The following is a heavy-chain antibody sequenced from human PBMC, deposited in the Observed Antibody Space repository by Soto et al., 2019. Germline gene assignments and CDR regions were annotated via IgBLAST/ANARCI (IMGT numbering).Heavy chain of an antibody. CDR3: ARGGSGGDYYHYGMDV. V-gene: IGHV1-18*01. Sequence: ASVTVSCKASGYTFTSYGISWVRQAPGQGLEWMGWISAYNGNTNYAQKLQGRVTMTTDTSTSTAYMELRSLRSDDTAVYYCARGGSGGDYYHYGMDVWGQGTTVTVSS. CDR1: GYTFTSYG. J-gene: IGHJ6*02. D-gene: IGHD3-10*01. CDR2: ISAYNGNT.